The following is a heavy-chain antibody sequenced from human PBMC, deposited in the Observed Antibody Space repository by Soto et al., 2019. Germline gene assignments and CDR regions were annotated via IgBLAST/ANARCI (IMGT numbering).Heavy chain of an antibody. Sequence: GGSLRLSCAASGFTFSSYGMHWVRQAPGKGLEWVAVISYDGSNKYYADSVKGRFTISRDNSKNTLYLQMNSLRAEDTAVYYCAKEAAPYSSGWYIYFDYWGQGTLVTVSS. D-gene: IGHD6-19*01. V-gene: IGHV3-30*18. CDR1: GFTFSSYG. CDR2: ISYDGSNK. J-gene: IGHJ4*02. CDR3: AKEAAPYSSGWYIYFDY.